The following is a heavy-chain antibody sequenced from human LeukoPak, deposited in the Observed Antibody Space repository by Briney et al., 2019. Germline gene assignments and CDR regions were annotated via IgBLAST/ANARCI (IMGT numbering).Heavy chain of an antibody. Sequence: GGSLRLSCAASGFTFSSYSMNWVRQAPGKGLEWVSSISSSSSYIYYADSVKGRFTISRDNAKNSLYLQMNSLRAEDTAVYYCVRGNYDFWSGWPYYYGMDVWGQGTTVTVSS. CDR2: ISSSSSYI. J-gene: IGHJ6*02. CDR1: GFTFSSYS. V-gene: IGHV3-21*01. CDR3: VRGNYDFWSGWPYYYGMDV. D-gene: IGHD3-3*01.